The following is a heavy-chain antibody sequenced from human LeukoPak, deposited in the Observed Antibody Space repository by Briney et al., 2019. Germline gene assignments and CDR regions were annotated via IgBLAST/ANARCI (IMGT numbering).Heavy chain of an antibody. J-gene: IGHJ3*02. CDR3: AKGVPAAPNAFDI. V-gene: IGHV3-9*03. CDR2: ISWNSVTL. CDR1: GFTFDDYA. D-gene: IGHD2-2*01. Sequence: GRSLRLSCAASGFTFDDYAMHWVRQAPGKGLGWVSGISWNSVTLAYADSVKGRFTISRDNAKNSLYLQMNSLRTEDMALYYCAKGVPAAPNAFDIWGQGTMVTVSS.